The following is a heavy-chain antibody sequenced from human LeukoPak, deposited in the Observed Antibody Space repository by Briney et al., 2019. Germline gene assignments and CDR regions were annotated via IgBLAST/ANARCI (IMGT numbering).Heavy chain of an antibody. CDR1: GFTFSNYW. V-gene: IGHV3-7*04. D-gene: IGHD3-22*01. CDR3: ARWTQSSGYYYIDY. Sequence: PGGSLRLSCAASGFTFSNYWMTWVRQAPGKGLQWVANIKQDGSEKYYVDSVKGRFTISRDNAKRSLYLQINSLRAEDTAVYYCARWTQSSGYYYIDYWGQGTLVTVSS. CDR2: IKQDGSEK. J-gene: IGHJ4*02.